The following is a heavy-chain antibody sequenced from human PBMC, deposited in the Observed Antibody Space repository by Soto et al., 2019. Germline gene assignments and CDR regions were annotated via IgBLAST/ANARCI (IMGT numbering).Heavy chain of an antibody. CDR1: GFTFTRYS. V-gene: IGHV3-21*06. Sequence: GGSLRLSCAASGFTFTRYSMNWVRQAPGKGLEWVSSISSTTNYIYYGHSIKGRFTISRDNAKNSLYLEMNSLRAEDTAVYYCARESEDLTSNFDYWGQGTLDTVSS. CDR3: ARESEDLTSNFDY. CDR2: ISSTTNYI. J-gene: IGHJ4*02.